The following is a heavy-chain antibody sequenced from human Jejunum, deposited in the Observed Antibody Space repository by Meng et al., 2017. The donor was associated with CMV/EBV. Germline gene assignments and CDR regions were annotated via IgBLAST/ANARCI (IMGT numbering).Heavy chain of an antibody. Sequence: GFTFTTYWMAWVRQAPGKGLEWVANINQDAGEKYYVDSVYGRFTVSRDNAKNSLYLEMNSLRAEDTAVYYCARISKYRYGVYGMDVWGQGTTVTVSS. CDR3: ARISKYRYGVYGMDV. J-gene: IGHJ6*02. CDR1: GFTFTTYW. D-gene: IGHD5-18*01. V-gene: IGHV3-7*01. CDR2: INQDAGEK.